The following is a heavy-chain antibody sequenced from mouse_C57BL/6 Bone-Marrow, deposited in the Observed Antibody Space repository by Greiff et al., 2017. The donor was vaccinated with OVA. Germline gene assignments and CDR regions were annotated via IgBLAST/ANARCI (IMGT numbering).Heavy chain of an antibody. CDR3: AKVVADY. D-gene: IGHD1-1*01. V-gene: IGHV14-3*01. CDR1: GYNIKNTY. Sequence: VQLQQSVAELVRPGASVKLSCKASGYNIKNTYMHWVKQRPEQGLEWIGWIYPGNGNTKYDEKFQGKATITADTSSNTAYLQLSSLTSEDSAVYYCAKVVADYWGQGTTLTVSS. J-gene: IGHJ2*01. CDR2: IYPGNGNT.